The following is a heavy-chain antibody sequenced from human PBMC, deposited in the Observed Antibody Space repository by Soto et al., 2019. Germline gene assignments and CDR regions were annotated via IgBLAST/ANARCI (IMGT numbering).Heavy chain of an antibody. CDR3: AKATIVATMDV. J-gene: IGHJ6*02. CDR2: ISSSSSYI. Sequence: EVQLVESGGGLVKPGGSLRLSCVASGFALSNYSMNWVRQAPGKGLEWVSSISSSSSYIYYADSVKGRFTISRDSAKNSLDLQMNSLRPEDTARYYCAKATIVATMDVWGQGTTVTVSS. V-gene: IGHV3-21*01. D-gene: IGHD5-12*01. CDR1: GFALSNYS.